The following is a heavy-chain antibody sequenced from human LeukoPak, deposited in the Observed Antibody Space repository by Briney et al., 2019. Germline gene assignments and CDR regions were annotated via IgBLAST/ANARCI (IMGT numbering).Heavy chain of an antibody. CDR1: GGSISSYY. J-gene: IGHJ5*02. V-gene: IGHV4-59*01. Sequence: PSETLSLTCTVSGGSISSYYWSWIRQPPGKGLEGIGYIYYSGSTNYNPSLKSRVTISVDTSKNQFSLKLSSVTAAVTDVYYCPRDSGRWLQFHWFDPWGQGTLVSVSS. D-gene: IGHD5-24*01. CDR2: IYYSGST. CDR3: PRDSGRWLQFHWFDP.